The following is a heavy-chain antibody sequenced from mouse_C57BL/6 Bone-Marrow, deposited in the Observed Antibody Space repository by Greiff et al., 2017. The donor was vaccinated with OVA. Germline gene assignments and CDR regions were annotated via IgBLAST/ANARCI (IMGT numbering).Heavy chain of an antibody. D-gene: IGHD2-4*01. J-gene: IGHJ2*01. CDR3: VRGGNYEYDDGGYYFDY. Sequence: EVQLVESEGGLVQPGSSMKLSCTASGFTFSDYYMAWVRQVPEKGLEWVANINYDGSSTYYLDSLKSRFIISRDNAKNILYLQMSSLKSEDTATEYGVRGGNYEYDDGGYYFDYWGQGTTLTVSS. CDR1: GFTFSDYY. CDR2: INYDGSST. V-gene: IGHV5-16*01.